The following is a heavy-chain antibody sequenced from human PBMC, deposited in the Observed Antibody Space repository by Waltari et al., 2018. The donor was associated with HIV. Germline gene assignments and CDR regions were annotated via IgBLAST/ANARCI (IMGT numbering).Heavy chain of an antibody. D-gene: IGHD3-9*01. CDR3: AKDVASGDWLLRSSTGDSFEK. Sequence: EVHLVESGGGLVRPGTSRRLSCAASGFAFREYVMHWVRQRPGQGLEWAAGGSGTGVILGYSASVKGRLTIAREKKKNILFLQMNSLTEEDTALYFCAKDVASGDWLLRSSTGDSFEKWGRGTQVIVSS. CDR1: GFAFREYV. J-gene: IGHJ4*02. CDR2: GSGTGVIL. V-gene: IGHV3-9*01.